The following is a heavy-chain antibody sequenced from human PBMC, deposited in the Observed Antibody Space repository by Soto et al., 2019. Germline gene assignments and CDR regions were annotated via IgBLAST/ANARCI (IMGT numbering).Heavy chain of an antibody. V-gene: IGHV1-69*02. Sequence: QVQLVQSGAEVKKPGSSVKVSCKASGGTFSSYTISWVRQAPGQGLEWMGRIIPILGIANYAQKFQGRVTIPADKSTSTAYMELSSLRSEDTAVYYCARNYGYCSGGSCPGPFDYWGQGTLVTVSS. CDR2: IIPILGIA. J-gene: IGHJ4*02. D-gene: IGHD2-15*01. CDR1: GGTFSSYT. CDR3: ARNYGYCSGGSCPGPFDY.